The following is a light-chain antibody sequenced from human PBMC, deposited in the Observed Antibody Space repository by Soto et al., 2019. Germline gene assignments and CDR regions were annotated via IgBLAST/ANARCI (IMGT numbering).Light chain of an antibody. V-gene: IGKV3-20*01. CDR3: QQYGISVT. CDR2: GAS. Sequence: DIVLTQSPGTLSLSPGERATLSCRASQSVSSTHLAWYQQKPGQAPRLFIYGASSRATGIPDRFSGSGAGTDVTLTISRLQPEDFAVDYWQQYGISVTFGGGTKVEIK. CDR1: QSVSSTH. J-gene: IGKJ4*01.